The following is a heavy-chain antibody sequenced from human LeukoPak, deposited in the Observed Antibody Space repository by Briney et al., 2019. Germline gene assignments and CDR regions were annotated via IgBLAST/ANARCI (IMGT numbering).Heavy chain of an antibody. D-gene: IGHD3-22*01. Sequence: SETLSLTCTVSGGSISSSSYYWSWIRQPPGKGLEWIGYIYYSGSTNYNPSLKSRVTISVDTSKNQFSLKLSSVTAADTAVYYCARGDRGFRGYYDSSGYYGWFDPWGQGTLVTVSS. J-gene: IGHJ5*02. CDR3: ARGDRGFRGYYDSSGYYGWFDP. V-gene: IGHV4-61*01. CDR1: GGSISSSSYY. CDR2: IYYSGST.